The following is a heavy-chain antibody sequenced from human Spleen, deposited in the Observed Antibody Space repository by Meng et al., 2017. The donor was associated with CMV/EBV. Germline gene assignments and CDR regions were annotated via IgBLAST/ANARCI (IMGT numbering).Heavy chain of an antibody. CDR3: ATSGGQLAEKTFDY. CDR2: ISSSSSYI. Sequence: GESLKISCAASGFTFSSYSMNWVRQAPGKGLEWVSSISSSSSYIYYADSVKGRFTISRDNAKNSLYLQMNSLRAEDTAVYYCATSGGQLAEKTFDYWGQGTLVTVSS. CDR1: GFTFSSYS. J-gene: IGHJ4*02. V-gene: IGHV3-21*04. D-gene: IGHD6-6*01.